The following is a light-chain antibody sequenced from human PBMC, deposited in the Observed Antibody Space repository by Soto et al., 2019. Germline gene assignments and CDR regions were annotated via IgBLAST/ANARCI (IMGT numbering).Light chain of an antibody. CDR1: QSVTNF. V-gene: IGKV3-11*01. CDR2: NAS. Sequence: PGTLSLSPGERATLSCRASQSVTNFLAWYQQKPGQSPSLLIYNASHRATGIPARFSGSGSGTDFTLTISSLEPEDFAVYYCQQRYRWPETFGQGTKV. CDR3: QQRYRWPET. J-gene: IGKJ1*01.